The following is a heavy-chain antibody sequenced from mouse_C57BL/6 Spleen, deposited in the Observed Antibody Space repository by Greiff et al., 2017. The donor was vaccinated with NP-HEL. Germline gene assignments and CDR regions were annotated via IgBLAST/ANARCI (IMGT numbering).Heavy chain of an antibody. CDR3: AREGTTVVALDY. V-gene: IGHV5-4*01. CDR2: ISDGGSYT. J-gene: IGHJ2*01. Sequence: DVMLVESGGGLVKPGGSLKLSCAASGFTFSSYAMSWVRQTPEKRLEWVATISDGGSYTYYPDNVKGRFTISRDNAKNNLYLQMSHLKSEDTAMYYCAREGTTVVALDYWGQGTTLTVSS. CDR1: GFTFSSYA. D-gene: IGHD1-1*01.